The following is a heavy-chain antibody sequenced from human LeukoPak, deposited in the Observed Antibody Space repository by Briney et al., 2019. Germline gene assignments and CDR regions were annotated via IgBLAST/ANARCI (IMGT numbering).Heavy chain of an antibody. Sequence: SETLTLTCTVSDDSIRDYYRGWIRQPPGKGLEWIGYFYNSGRSTYNPSLKSRVTISADTSKNHFSLKLNSVTTADTAVYYCTRGAGWLIDFWGQGNLVTVSS. CDR2: FYNSGRS. CDR1: DDSIRDYY. J-gene: IGHJ4*02. CDR3: TRGAGWLIDF. V-gene: IGHV4-59*01. D-gene: IGHD3-16*01.